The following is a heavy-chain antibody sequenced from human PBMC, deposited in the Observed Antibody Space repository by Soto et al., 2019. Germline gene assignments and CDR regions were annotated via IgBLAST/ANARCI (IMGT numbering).Heavy chain of an antibody. CDR1: GFTFSSYA. CDR3: ARDGVGGFTSFWRIYFQH. V-gene: IGHV3-30-3*01. Sequence: QVQLVESGGGVVQPGRSLRLSCAASGFTFSSYAMHWVRQAPGKGLEWLQVISYEGSNKYYAASVKGRFTISRDNSKNTLYLQMNSLRAEDTAVYYCARDGVGGFTSFWRIYFQHWGQGTLVPVSS. J-gene: IGHJ1*01. D-gene: IGHD3-16*01. CDR2: ISYEGSNK.